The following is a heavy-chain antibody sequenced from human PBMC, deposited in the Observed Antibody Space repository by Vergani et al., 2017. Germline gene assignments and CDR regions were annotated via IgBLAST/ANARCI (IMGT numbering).Heavy chain of an antibody. V-gene: IGHV3-33*01. J-gene: IGHJ6*03. CDR2: IYYDGSKK. D-gene: IGHD2-21*01. CDR3: VREGSYCGSTTCRNPSYVYYYHMDV. Sequence: QVQLVESGGGVVQPGRSLRLSCTSSGFTFSTYAMHWVRQAPGKGLEWVAIIYYDGSKKYYADSVKGRFTISRENSRNTLDLLMSSLRAEDTAIYNCVREGSYCGSTTCRNPSYVYYYHMDVWGEGTTVTVSS. CDR1: GFTFSTYA.